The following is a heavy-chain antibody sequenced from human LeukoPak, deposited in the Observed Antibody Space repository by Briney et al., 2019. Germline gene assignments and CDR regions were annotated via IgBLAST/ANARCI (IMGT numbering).Heavy chain of an antibody. Sequence: SETLSLTCSVSGDSITSSSFYWGWIRQSPGKGLEWIGSIYYSGNTYYNPSLKSRLTISLDTSKNQFSPKLSSVTAADTAVYYCARNYYDSSGYYIDQFYFDYWGQGTLVTVSS. CDR1: GDSITSSSFY. CDR3: ARNYYDSSGYYIDQFYFDY. D-gene: IGHD3-22*01. J-gene: IGHJ4*02. V-gene: IGHV4-39*07. CDR2: IYYSGNT.